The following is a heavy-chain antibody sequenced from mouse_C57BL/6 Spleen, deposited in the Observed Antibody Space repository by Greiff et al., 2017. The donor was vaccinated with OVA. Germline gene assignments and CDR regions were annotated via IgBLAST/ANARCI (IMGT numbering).Heavy chain of an antibody. J-gene: IGHJ3*01. CDR2: IDPSDGYT. CDR1: GYTFTSYW. Sequence: QVQLQQPGAELVKPGASVKLSCKASGYTFTSYWMQWVKQRPGQGLEWIGEIDPSDGYTNYNQKFKGKATLTVDTSSSTAYMQLSSLTSEDSAVYYCARSGDCAAWFAYWGQGTLVTVSA. V-gene: IGHV1-50*01. D-gene: IGHD3-1*01. CDR3: ARSGDCAAWFAY.